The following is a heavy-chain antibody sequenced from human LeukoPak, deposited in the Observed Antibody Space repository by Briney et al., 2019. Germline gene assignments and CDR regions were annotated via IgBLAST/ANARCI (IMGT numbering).Heavy chain of an antibody. V-gene: IGHV4-34*01. CDR2: INHSGST. J-gene: IGHJ4*02. D-gene: IGHD5-18*01. Sequence: SETLSLTCAVYGGSFSGYYWSWIRQPPGKGLEWIGEINHSGSTNYNPSLKSRVTISVDTSKNQFSLKLSSVTAADTAVYYCARATGDTVTGFLPVDYWGQGTLVTVSS. CDR3: ARATGDTVTGFLPVDY. CDR1: GGSFSGYY.